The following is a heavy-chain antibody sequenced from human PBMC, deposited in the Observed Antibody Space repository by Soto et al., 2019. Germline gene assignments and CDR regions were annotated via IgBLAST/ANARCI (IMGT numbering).Heavy chain of an antibody. CDR3: AHSAQWLDDCDY. J-gene: IGHJ4*02. CDR1: GVSLSTNGLG. D-gene: IGHD6-19*01. V-gene: IGHV2-5*02. Sequence: QITLKESGPTLVKPTQTLTLTCTFSGVSLSTNGLGVGWIRQPPGKALEWLALIFWDDDKKYSPALMSRLTITKDTPKKQLVLTMTNMDPAETATYYCAHSAQWLDDCDYWGQGTLVTVSS. CDR2: IFWDDDK.